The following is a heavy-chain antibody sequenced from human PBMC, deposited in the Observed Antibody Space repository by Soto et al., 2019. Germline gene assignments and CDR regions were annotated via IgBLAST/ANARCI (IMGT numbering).Heavy chain of an antibody. Sequence: GGSLRLSCAASGFTFSSYGMHWVRQAPGKGLEWVAVIWYDGSNKYYADSVKGRFTISRDNSKNTLYLQMNSLRAEDTAVYYCARDLGQKVIAVAGTGFDYWGQGTLVTVSS. CDR2: IWYDGSNK. CDR3: ARDLGQKVIAVAGTGFDY. J-gene: IGHJ4*02. D-gene: IGHD6-19*01. V-gene: IGHV3-33*01. CDR1: GFTFSSYG.